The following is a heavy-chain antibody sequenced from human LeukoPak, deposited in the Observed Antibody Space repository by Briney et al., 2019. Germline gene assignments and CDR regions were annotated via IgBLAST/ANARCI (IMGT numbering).Heavy chain of an antibody. CDR1: GFTFSSYS. Sequence: GGSLRLSCVASGFTFSSYSMNWVRQAPGKGLEWVSYITSSGNTLYYADSVKGRFTISRDNSKNSLYLQMNSLRDEDTAVYYCARSDPPGYSYGGNRFDPWGQGTLVTVSS. CDR3: ARSDPPGYSYGGNRFDP. CDR2: ITSSGNTL. D-gene: IGHD5-18*01. V-gene: IGHV3-48*02. J-gene: IGHJ5*02.